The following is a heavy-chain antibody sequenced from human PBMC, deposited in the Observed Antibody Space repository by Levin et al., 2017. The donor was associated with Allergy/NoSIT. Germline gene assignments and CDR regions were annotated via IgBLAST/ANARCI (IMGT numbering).Heavy chain of an antibody. CDR2: IRSKAYGGTT. V-gene: IGHV3-49*03. J-gene: IGHJ6*02. Sequence: GESLKISCTASGFTFGDYAMSWFRQAPGKGLEWVGFIRSKAYGGTTEYAASVKGRFTISRDDSKSIAYLQMNSLKTEDTAVYYCTRDKMSSSWYTGDYYYYYGMDVWGQGTTVTVSS. CDR3: TRDKMSSSWYTGDYYYYYGMDV. D-gene: IGHD6-13*01. CDR1: GFTFGDYA.